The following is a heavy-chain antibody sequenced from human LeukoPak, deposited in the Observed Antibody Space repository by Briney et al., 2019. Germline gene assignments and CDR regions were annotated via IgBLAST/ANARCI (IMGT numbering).Heavy chain of an antibody. CDR2: ISYDGSTK. CDR3: ATDAYFDMRGGPRR. Sequence: HPGRSLRLSCAASGFIFENYGMHWVRQAPGQGLQWVAVISYDGSTKYYGDSVKGRFTISRDNSKNTLFLELNSLRAEDTAVYYCATDAYFDMRGGPRRWGQGTLVSVSS. V-gene: IGHV3-30*03. J-gene: IGHJ1*01. CDR1: GFIFENYG. D-gene: IGHD3-9*01.